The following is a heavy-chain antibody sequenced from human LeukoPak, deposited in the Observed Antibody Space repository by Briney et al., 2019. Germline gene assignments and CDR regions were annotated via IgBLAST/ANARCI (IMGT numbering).Heavy chain of an antibody. D-gene: IGHD1/OR15-1a*01. Sequence: SETLSLTCTVSGGSISSYYWSWIRQPPGKGLEWIGYIYYSGSTNYNPSLKSRVTISVDTSKNQFSLKLSSVTAADTAVYYCARSIDRTNYGMDVWGQGTTVTVSS. CDR1: GGSISSYY. V-gene: IGHV4-59*08. CDR2: IYYSGST. J-gene: IGHJ6*02. CDR3: ARSIDRTNYGMDV.